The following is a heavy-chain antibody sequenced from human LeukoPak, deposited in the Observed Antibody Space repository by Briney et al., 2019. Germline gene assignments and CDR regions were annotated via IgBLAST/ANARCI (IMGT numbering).Heavy chain of an antibody. CDR2: LSGSGGST. D-gene: IGHD7-27*01. CDR1: GFPFSSYA. J-gene: IGHJ4*02. V-gene: IGHV3-23*01. Sequence: GGSLRLSCAASGFPFSSYAMSWVRQAPGKGLVWVSSLSGSGGSTYYADSVKGRFTISRDTSKNTLYLQMNSLRAEDTAVYYCAKDRPANWGYYFDYWGQGTLVTVSS. CDR3: AKDRPANWGYYFDY.